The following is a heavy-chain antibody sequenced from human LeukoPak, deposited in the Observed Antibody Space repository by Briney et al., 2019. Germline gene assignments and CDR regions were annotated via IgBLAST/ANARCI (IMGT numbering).Heavy chain of an antibody. D-gene: IGHD6-19*01. CDR3: ARHSTSGWNWFDP. CDR2: IYYSGST. J-gene: IGHJ5*02. CDR1: GGSISSSSYY. Sequence: SETLSLTCTVSGGSISSSSYYWGWIRQPPGKGLEWIGSIYYSGSTYYNSSLKSRVTISVDTSKNQFSLKLSSVTAADTAVYYCARHSTSGWNWFDPWGQGTLVTVSS. V-gene: IGHV4-39*01.